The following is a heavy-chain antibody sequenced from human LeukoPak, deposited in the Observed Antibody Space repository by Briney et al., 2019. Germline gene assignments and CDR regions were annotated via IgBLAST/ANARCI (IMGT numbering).Heavy chain of an antibody. CDR2: IYYSGST. V-gene: IGHV4-39*01. CDR3: ASFYCSGGSCYQYFSYYYMDV. CDR1: GGSISSSSYY. J-gene: IGHJ6*03. Sequence: SETLSLTCTVSGGSISSSSYYWGWIRQPPGKGLEWIGSIYYSGSTYYNPSLQIRVTISVDTSKNQFSLKLNSVTAADTAVYYCASFYCSGGSCYQYFSYYYMDVWGKGTTVTISS. D-gene: IGHD2-15*01.